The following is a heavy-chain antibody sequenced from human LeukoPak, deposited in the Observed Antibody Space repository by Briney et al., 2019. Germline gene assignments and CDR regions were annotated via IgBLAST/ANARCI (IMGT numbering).Heavy chain of an antibody. V-gene: IGHV3-53*04. D-gene: IGHD6-13*01. CDR2: IYSGGST. CDR3: ASGAPTNPLAAAGPNYYYYYGMDV. Sequence: GGSLRLSCAASGFTVSSNYMSWVRQAPGKGLEWVSVIYSGGSTYYADSVKGRFTISRHNSKNTLYLQMNSLRAEDTAVYYCASGAPTNPLAAAGPNYYYYYGMDVWGQGTTVTVSS. CDR1: GFTVSSNY. J-gene: IGHJ6*02.